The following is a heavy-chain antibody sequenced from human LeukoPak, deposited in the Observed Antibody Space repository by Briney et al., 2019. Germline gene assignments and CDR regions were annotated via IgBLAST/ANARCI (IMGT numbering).Heavy chain of an antibody. CDR3: AKLAAGGNSAGRWFDP. J-gene: IGHJ5*02. Sequence: GGSLRLSCAASGFTFSSYAMSWVRQAPGKGLEGVSAISGSGGSTYYADSVKGRFTISRDNSKNTLYLQMNSLRAEDTAVYYCAKLAAGGNSAGRWFDPWGQGTLVTVSS. CDR2: ISGSGGST. D-gene: IGHD4-23*01. CDR1: GFTFSSYA. V-gene: IGHV3-23*01.